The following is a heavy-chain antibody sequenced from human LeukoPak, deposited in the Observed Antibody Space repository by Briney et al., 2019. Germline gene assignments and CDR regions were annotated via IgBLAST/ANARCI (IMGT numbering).Heavy chain of an antibody. V-gene: IGHV1-69*13. J-gene: IGHJ4*02. CDR2: IIPIFGTA. Sequence: ASVTVSFKGSGGTFSIYAISWVGQAPGQGLEWMGGIIPIFGTANYAQKFQGRVRITADEATSTAYMELSSLRSEDTAVYYCARGPPDDYYDSSDASDYWGQGTLVTVST. CDR3: ARGPPDDYYDSSDASDY. CDR1: GGTFSIYA. D-gene: IGHD3-22*01.